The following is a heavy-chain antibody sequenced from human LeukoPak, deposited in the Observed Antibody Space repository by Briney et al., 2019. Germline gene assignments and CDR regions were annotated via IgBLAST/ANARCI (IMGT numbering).Heavy chain of an antibody. CDR3: ARAWSTTVTTLFDY. CDR2: IYYSGST. Sequence: PSETLSITCTVSGGSISRGSYYGSWMIQPQGKSLKWIGYIYYSGSTYYNTSLKSRVTISVDTSKNQFSLKLSSVPAADTAVYYCARAWSTTVTTLFDYWGQGTLVTVSS. J-gene: IGHJ4*02. CDR1: GGSISRGSYY. D-gene: IGHD4-17*01. V-gene: IGHV4-30-4*08.